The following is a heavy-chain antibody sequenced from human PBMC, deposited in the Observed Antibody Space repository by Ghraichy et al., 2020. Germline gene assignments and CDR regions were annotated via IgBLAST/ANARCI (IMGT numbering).Heavy chain of an antibody. CDR2: IYISGST. CDR3: ASTYYDFWNDSSGYGMDV. V-gene: IGHV4-4*07. Sequence: SETLSLTCTVSGGSISSYYWSWIRQPAGKGLEWIGRIYISGSTNYNPSLKSRVTMSVDTSKNQFSLKLSSVTAADTAVYYCASTYYDFWNDSSGYGMDVWGQGTTVTVSS. CDR1: GGSISSYY. J-gene: IGHJ6*02. D-gene: IGHD3-3*01.